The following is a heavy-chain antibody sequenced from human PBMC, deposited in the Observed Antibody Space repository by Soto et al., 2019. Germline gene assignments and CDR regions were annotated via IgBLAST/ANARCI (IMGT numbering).Heavy chain of an antibody. CDR3: ARAGYSYGSRYDY. D-gene: IGHD5-18*01. CDR1: GGSISSGGYY. CDR2: IYYSGST. Sequence: SETLSLTCTVSGGSISSGGYYWSWIRQHPGKGLEWIGYIYYSGSTYYNPSLKSRVTISVDTSKNQFSLKLSSVTAADTAVYYCARAGYSYGSRYDYWGQGTLVTVSS. V-gene: IGHV4-31*03. J-gene: IGHJ4*02.